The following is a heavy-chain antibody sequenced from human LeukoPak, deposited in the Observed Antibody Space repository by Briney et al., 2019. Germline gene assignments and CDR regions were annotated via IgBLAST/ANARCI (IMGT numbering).Heavy chain of an antibody. CDR3: AKTYYYGSGSYPFDY. CDR2: ISFSSSTI. D-gene: IGHD3-10*01. V-gene: IGHV3-48*01. J-gene: IGHJ4*02. CDR1: GFTFSSYS. Sequence: SGGSLRLSCAASGFTFSSYSMNWVRQAPGKGLEWVSYISFSSSTIYYADSVKGRFTISRDNSKNTLYLQMNSLRAEDTAVYYCAKTYYYGSGSYPFDYWGQGTLVTVSS.